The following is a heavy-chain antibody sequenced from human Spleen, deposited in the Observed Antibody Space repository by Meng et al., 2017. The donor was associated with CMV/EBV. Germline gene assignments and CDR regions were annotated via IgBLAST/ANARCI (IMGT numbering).Heavy chain of an antibody. D-gene: IGHD3-10*01. CDR3: ARESDPMILGGEDFDC. J-gene: IGHJ4*02. CDR1: GYTFTGYY. Sequence: ASVKVSCKTSGYTFTGYYMHWVRQAPGQGLEWMGWINPLSGGTDFPQKFQGRVTLTRDTSTTTVHMELGRLRSDDTAVYYCARESDPMILGGEDFDCWGQGTLVTVSS. CDR2: INPLSGGT. V-gene: IGHV1-2*02.